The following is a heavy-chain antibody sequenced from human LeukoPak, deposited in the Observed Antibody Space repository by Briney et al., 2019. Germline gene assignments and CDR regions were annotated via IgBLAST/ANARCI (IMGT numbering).Heavy chain of an antibody. CDR1: GFTFRNYW. J-gene: IGHJ4*02. CDR2: INGDGSGA. V-gene: IGHV3-74*01. D-gene: IGHD2-8*01. Sequence: PGGSLRLSCTASGFTFRNYWVHWVRQVSGKGLVWVSKINGDGSGANYADSVKGRFTISRDNAKNTLYLQMNTLRAEDTAVYYCARDLMGVDYWGQGILVTVSS. CDR3: ARDLMGVDY.